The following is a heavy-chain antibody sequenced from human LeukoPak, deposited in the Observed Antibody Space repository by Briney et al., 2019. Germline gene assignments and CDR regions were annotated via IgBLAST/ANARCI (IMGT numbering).Heavy chain of an antibody. CDR1: GGSISSYY. D-gene: IGHD3-22*01. CDR2: IYTSGST. J-gene: IGHJ6*02. Sequence: SETLSLTCTVSGGSISSYYWSWIRQPAGKGLEWIGRIYTSGSTNYNPSLKSRVTISVDTSKKQFSLKLRSVTAADTAVYYCARVSPRDTYYLGMDVWGRGTTVTVSS. CDR3: ARVSPRDTYYLGMDV. V-gene: IGHV4-4*07.